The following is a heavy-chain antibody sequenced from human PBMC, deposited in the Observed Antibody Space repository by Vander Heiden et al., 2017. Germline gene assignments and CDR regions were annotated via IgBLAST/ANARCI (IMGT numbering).Heavy chain of an antibody. CDR3: AKDANYDSSGYYSY. CDR1: GFTFDDYA. J-gene: IGHJ4*02. V-gene: IGHV3-9*01. Sequence: EVQLVESGGGLVQPGRSLRLSCAASGFTFDDYAMHWVRQAPGKGLEWVSGISWNSGSIGYADPVKGRFTISRDNAKNSLYLQMNSLRAEDTALYYCAKDANYDSSGYYSYWGQGTLVTVSS. D-gene: IGHD3-22*01. CDR2: ISWNSGSI.